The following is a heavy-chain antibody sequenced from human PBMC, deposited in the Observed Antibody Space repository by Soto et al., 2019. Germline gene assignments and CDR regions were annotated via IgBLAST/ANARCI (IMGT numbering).Heavy chain of an antibody. V-gene: IGHV4-39*01. Sequence: QLQLQESGPGLVKPSETLSLTCTVSGGSISSSSYYWGWIRQPPGKGLEWIGSIYYSGSTYYNPSLKRRVTISVDTSKNQFSLKLSSVTAADTAVYYCARQVAAAVYGMDVWGQGTTVTVSS. CDR1: GGSISSSSYY. CDR2: IYYSGST. CDR3: ARQVAAAVYGMDV. J-gene: IGHJ6*02. D-gene: IGHD6-13*01.